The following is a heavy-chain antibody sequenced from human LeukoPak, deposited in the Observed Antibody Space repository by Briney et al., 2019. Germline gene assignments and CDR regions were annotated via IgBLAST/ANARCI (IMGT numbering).Heavy chain of an antibody. J-gene: IGHJ6*02. CDR3: ARDPGSGYFL. CDR2: ISYDGSNE. V-gene: IGHV3-30*03. D-gene: IGHD3-3*01. CDR1: GFTFSSSG. Sequence: GGSLRLSCAASGFTFSSSGMHWVRQAPGKGLEWVAVISYDGSNEYYADSVKGRFTFSRDNSKNTLYLQMNSLRAEDTAVYYCARDPGSGYFLWGQGTTVTVSS.